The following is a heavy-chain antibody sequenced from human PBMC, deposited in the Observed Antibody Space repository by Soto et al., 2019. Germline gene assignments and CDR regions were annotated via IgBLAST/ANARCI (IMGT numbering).Heavy chain of an antibody. CDR3: AKLDGGGY. CDR2: IYHDGNT. Sequence: QVQLQESGPGLVTPSGTLSLTCAVSGGSISINNWWSWVRQPPGKGLEWIGEIYHDGNTHYNPSLKSRVTISVDKSKNHFALILSSLTAADTAVYYCAKLDGGGYWGQGTLVTVSS. V-gene: IGHV4-4*02. CDR1: GGSISINNW. J-gene: IGHJ4*02. D-gene: IGHD1-1*01.